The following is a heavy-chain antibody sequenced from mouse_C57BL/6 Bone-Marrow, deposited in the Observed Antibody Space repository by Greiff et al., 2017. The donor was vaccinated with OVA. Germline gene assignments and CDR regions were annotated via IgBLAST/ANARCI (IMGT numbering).Heavy chain of an antibody. J-gene: IGHJ3*01. D-gene: IGHD2-5*01. CDR3: AGGGYYSNFAWFAY. CDR1: GYTFTSYW. V-gene: IGHV1-55*01. CDR2: IYPGSGST. Sequence: QVHVKQPGAELVKPGASVKMSCKASGYTFTSYWITWVKQRPGQGLEWIGDIYPGSGSTNYNEKFKSKATLTVDTSSSTAYMQRSSLTSEDSAVYYCAGGGYYSNFAWFAYWGQGTLVTVSA.